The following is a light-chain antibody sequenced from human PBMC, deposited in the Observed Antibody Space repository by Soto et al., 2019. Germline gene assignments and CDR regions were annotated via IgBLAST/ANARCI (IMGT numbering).Light chain of an antibody. CDR1: QGIGDT. CDR2: DTS. V-gene: IGKV3-15*01. CDR3: QRYDKLPLT. J-gene: IGKJ4*01. Sequence: EIVMRQHRATLSVSPREGATLSCMASQGIGDTLAWYQHKPGQTPRLLIYDTSTRATGVPTRFSGSRSGAEFTYACGSLNSEELVVYYSQRYDKLPLTFGAGTKVDIK.